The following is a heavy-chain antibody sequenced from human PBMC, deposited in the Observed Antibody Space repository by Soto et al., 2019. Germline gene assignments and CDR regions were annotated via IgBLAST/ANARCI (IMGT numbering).Heavy chain of an antibody. CDR1: GGSISSGDYY. D-gene: IGHD2-2*01. CDR2: IYYSGST. V-gene: IGHV4-30-4*01. Sequence: QVQLQESGPGLVKPSQTLSLTCTVSGGSISSGDYYWSWIRQPPGKGLEWIGYIYYSGSTYYNPSLKSRVTISVDTSKNQFSLKLSSVTAADTAVYYCARGEDIVVVPAAISGWFDPWGQGTLVTVSS. CDR3: ARGEDIVVVPAAISGWFDP. J-gene: IGHJ5*02.